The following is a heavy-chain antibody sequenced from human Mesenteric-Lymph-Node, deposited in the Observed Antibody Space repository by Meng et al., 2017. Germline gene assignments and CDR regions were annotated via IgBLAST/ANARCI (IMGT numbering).Heavy chain of an antibody. CDR3: ARSKEYSSAINWFDP. J-gene: IGHJ5*02. Sequence: ASVKVSCKASAYTFNNYNINWVRQATGQGLEWMGWINPNSGGTNFAQKFQGRVTMTRETSISTAYMELSSLTSDDTAVYYCARSKEYSSAINWFDPWGQGTLVTVSS. CDR1: AYTFNNYN. D-gene: IGHD2/OR15-2a*01. V-gene: IGHV1-2*02. CDR2: INPNSGGT.